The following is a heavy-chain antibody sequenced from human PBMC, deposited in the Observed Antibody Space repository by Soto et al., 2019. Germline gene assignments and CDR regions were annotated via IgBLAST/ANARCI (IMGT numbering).Heavy chain of an antibody. D-gene: IGHD2-2*01. CDR3: ARVVPGAEAWFGP. J-gene: IGHJ5*02. V-gene: IGHV1-18*01. CDR1: GYTFSNYG. Sequence: ASVKVSCKTSGYTFSNYGSTWVRQAPGQPLEWLGWISLYSDGTNYAQKFQGRVSMTTDTSTTTAYMELRSLRSDDTAVYYCARVVPGAEAWFGPCGQGTLVTVYS. CDR2: ISLYSDGT.